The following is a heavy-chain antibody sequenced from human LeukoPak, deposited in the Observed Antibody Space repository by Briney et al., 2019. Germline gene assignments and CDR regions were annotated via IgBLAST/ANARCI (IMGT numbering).Heavy chain of an antibody. V-gene: IGHV3-23*01. CDR3: ARGRRGYSYGPLDY. CDR2: ISGSGGST. D-gene: IGHD5-18*01. J-gene: IGHJ4*02. Sequence: AISGSGGSTYYADSVKGRFTISRDNSKNTLYLQMNSLRAEDTAVYYCARGRRGYSYGPLDYWGQGTLVTVSS.